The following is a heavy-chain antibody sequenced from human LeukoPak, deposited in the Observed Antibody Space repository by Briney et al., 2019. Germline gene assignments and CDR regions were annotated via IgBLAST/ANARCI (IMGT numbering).Heavy chain of an antibody. D-gene: IGHD3-9*01. CDR1: GYTFTSYD. CDR2: MNPNSGNT. V-gene: IGHV1-8*01. CDR3: AIQDYDILTGYYNDAFDI. J-gene: IGHJ3*02. Sequence: AASVKVSCKASGYTFTSYDINWVRQATGQGLEWMGWMNPNSGNTGYAQKFQGRVTMTRNTSISTAYMELSSLRSEDTAVYYCAIQDYDILTGYYNDAFDIWGQGTMVTVSS.